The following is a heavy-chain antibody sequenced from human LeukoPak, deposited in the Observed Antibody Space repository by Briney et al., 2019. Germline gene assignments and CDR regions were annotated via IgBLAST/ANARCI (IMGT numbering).Heavy chain of an antibody. CDR1: GFTFSSYG. Sequence: GRSLRLSCAASGFTFSSYGMHWVRQAPGKGLEWVAVISYDGSNKYYADSVKGRFTISRDNSKNTLYLQMNSLRAEDTAVYYGAKDAQSGPEPYFDYWGQGTLVTVSS. CDR2: ISYDGSNK. D-gene: IGHD5-12*01. J-gene: IGHJ4*02. CDR3: AKDAQSGPEPYFDY. V-gene: IGHV3-30*18.